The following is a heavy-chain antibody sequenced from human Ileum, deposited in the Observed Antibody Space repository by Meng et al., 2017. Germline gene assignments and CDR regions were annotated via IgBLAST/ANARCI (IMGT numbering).Heavy chain of an antibody. D-gene: IGHD2-21*02. J-gene: IGHJ5*02. Sequence: GGSLRLSCAVSGCPFSSYAMHWVRQSPGKGLEWVAVISDDATTKYYADSVKGRSTIARDNSKNTLYLQMSSLRAEDTPVYYCARDAGMTAIHWFDPWGQGTLVTVSS. V-gene: IGHV3-30*15. CDR2: ISDDATTK. CDR3: ARDAGMTAIHWFDP. CDR1: GCPFSSYA.